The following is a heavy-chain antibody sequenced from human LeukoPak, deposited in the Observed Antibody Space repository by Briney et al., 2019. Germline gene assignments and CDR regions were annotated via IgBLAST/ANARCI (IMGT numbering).Heavy chain of an antibody. V-gene: IGHV5-51*01. CDR3: ARHLGYNYGLDY. D-gene: IGHD5-18*01. CDR2: IYPLDSDT. CDR1: GYRFTTDW. J-gene: IGHJ4*02. Sequence: GESLKISCKGSGYRFTTDWIGWVRQMPGKGLEWMGIIYPLDSDTRYSPSFQGQVTISAGKSISTAYLQWSSLEASDTAMYYCARHLGYNYGLDYWGQGTLVTVSS.